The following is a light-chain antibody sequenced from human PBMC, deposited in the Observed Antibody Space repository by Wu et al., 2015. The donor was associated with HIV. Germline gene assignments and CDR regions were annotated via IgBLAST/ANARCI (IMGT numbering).Light chain of an antibody. CDR3: QQYGDSRT. CDR1: QSVSRF. V-gene: IGKV3-11*01. CDR2: DTS. J-gene: IGKJ1*01. Sequence: EIVLTQSPATLSLSPGERATLSCRASQSVSRFLAWYQHKPGQAPRVVIYDTSNRAAGIPARFSGSGSGTDFTLTISSLEPEDFAVYYCQQYGDSRTFGQGTKVEIK.